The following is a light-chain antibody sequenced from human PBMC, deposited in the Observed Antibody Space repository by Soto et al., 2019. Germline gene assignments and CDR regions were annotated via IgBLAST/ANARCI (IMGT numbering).Light chain of an antibody. CDR3: QQYNSYWT. J-gene: IGKJ1*01. Sequence: DIQMTQSPSSLSASVGDRVTITCQASQNINNYLNWYQQKPGRAPKLLIYDVSSLHFGVPSRFSGSGSGTEFTLTISSLQPDDFATYYCQQYNSYWTFGHGTRVDIK. V-gene: IGKV1-5*01. CDR1: QNINNY. CDR2: DVS.